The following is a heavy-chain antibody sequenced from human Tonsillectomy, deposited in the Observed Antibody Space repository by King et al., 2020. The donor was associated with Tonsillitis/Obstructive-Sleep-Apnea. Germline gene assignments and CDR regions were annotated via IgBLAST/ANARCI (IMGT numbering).Heavy chain of an antibody. CDR2: IYYSGST. J-gene: IGHJ3*02. CDR1: GGSLSGYY. D-gene: IGHD1-1*01. V-gene: IGHV4-59*01. CDR3: ARDVQGDGFDI. Sequence: VQLQESGPGLVKPSETLSLTCTVSGGSLSGYYWSWIRQPPGKGLEWIGYIYYSGSTNFSPSLECRVTISADTPKNQFSLKLSSVTAADTAVYYCARDVQGDGFDIWGQGTVVTVSS.